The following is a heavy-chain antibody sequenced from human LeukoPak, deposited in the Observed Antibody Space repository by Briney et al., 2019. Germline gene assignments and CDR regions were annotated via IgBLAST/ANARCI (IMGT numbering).Heavy chain of an antibody. CDR1: GGSISSSSYY. D-gene: IGHD5-12*01. CDR2: IYYSGST. CDR3: ARARWFRAVVASRGIDY. J-gene: IGHJ4*02. Sequence: SETLSLTCTVSGGSISSSSYYRGWIRQPPGKGLEGIGRIYYSGSTYYNPSLKSRVTIAVDTAKNQFSLKLTSVTAADTAVYYCARARWFRAVVASRGIDYWGQGKLVTVSS. V-gene: IGHV4-39*07.